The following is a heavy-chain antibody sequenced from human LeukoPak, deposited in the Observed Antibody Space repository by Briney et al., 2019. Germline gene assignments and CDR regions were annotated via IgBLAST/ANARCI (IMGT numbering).Heavy chain of an antibody. CDR3: ARALFYYGSGRSWFDP. CDR2: INPNSGGI. CDR1: GYTLIGYY. Sequence: ASVKVSCKASGYTLIGYYLHWVRQAPGQGLEWMGRINPNSGGINYAQKFQGRVTVTRDTPISTAYMELRSLRSDDTAVYYCARALFYYGSGRSWFDPWGQGTLVTVPS. D-gene: IGHD3-10*01. V-gene: IGHV1-2*06. J-gene: IGHJ5*02.